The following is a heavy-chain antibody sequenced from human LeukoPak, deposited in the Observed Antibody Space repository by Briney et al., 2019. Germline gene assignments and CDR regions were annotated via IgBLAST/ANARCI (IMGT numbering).Heavy chain of an antibody. CDR3: ARDGSLGGV. V-gene: IGHV3-48*03. J-gene: IGHJ4*02. CDR1: GFTFSSYE. Sequence: LPGGSLRLSCAASGFTFSSYEMNWVRQAPGKGLEWVSYISSSGSTIYYADSVKGRFTISRDNAKNSLYLQTNSLRAEDTAVYYCARDGSLGGVWGQGTLVTVSS. D-gene: IGHD1-26*01. CDR2: ISSSGSTI.